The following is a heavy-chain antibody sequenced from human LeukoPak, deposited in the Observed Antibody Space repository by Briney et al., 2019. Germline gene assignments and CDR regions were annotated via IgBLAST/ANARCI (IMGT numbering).Heavy chain of an antibody. CDR3: ATTRRGDGIGY. D-gene: IGHD2-21*02. J-gene: IGHJ4*02. V-gene: IGHV3-15*05. Sequence: GGSLRLSCGGSGFTFSHAWTSWVRQAPGKGLEWVGRIKDNGAGGTTDYAAPVKGRVTISRDDSKNTVYMDIKSLRTEDTAVYFCATTRRGDGIGYWGQGTLVIVSS. CDR1: GFTFSHAW. CDR2: IKDNGAGGTT.